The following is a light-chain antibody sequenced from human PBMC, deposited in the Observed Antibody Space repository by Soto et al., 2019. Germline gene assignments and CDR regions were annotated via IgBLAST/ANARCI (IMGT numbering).Light chain of an antibody. Sequence: EIVMTQSPATLSVSPGERATLSCRASQSVSSNLAWYQQKPGQAPRLLIYGASTRATGIPARFSGSGSGTEFTLPISSLQSEDFAVYDCQQYNNWPRTFGQGNKVEIQ. J-gene: IGKJ1*01. CDR3: QQYNNWPRT. V-gene: IGKV3-15*01. CDR2: GAS. CDR1: QSVSSN.